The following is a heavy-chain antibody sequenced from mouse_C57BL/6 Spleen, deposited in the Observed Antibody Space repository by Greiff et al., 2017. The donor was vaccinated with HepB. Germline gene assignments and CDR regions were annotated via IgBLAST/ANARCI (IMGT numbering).Heavy chain of an antibody. CDR3: ARHGTMVTTGYYFDY. V-gene: IGHV5-6*01. D-gene: IGHD2-2*01. CDR2: ISSGGSYT. J-gene: IGHJ2*01. CDR1: GFTFSSYG. Sequence: EVKLVESGGDLVKPGGSLKLSCAASGFTFSSYGMSWVRQTPDKRLEWVATISSGGSYTYYPDSVKGRFTISRDNAKNTLYLQMSSLKSEDTAMYYCARHGTMVTTGYYFDYWGQGTTLTVSS.